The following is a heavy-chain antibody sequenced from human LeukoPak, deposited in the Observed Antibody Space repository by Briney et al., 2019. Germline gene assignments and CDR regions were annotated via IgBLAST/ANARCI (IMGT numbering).Heavy chain of an antibody. J-gene: IGHJ4*02. CDR1: GFTFDDYA. D-gene: IGHD1-26*01. Sequence: PGRSLRLSCAASGFTFDDYAMHWVRQAPGKGLEWVSGISWNGGSIGYADSVKGRFTISRDNAQNSLYLQMNSLRAEDTAIYYCVRDRGTYRPIDYWGQGTLVTVSS. V-gene: IGHV3-9*01. CDR2: ISWNGGSI. CDR3: VRDRGTYRPIDY.